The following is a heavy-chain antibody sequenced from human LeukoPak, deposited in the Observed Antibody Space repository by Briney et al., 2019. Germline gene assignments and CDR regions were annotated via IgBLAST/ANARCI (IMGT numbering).Heavy chain of an antibody. V-gene: IGHV3-48*03. Sequence: QPGGSLRLSCAVSGFTFSSYEMNWVRQAPGKGLEWVSYISNSGTTVYYADSVRGRFTISRDNAKNSLYLQMNSLTAEDTAVYYCASLFGAHSQNPYCSGGSCYSYYYGMDVWGQGTTVTVSS. CDR2: ISNSGTTV. D-gene: IGHD2-15*01. CDR1: GFTFSSYE. J-gene: IGHJ6*02. CDR3: ASLFGAHSQNPYCSGGSCYSYYYGMDV.